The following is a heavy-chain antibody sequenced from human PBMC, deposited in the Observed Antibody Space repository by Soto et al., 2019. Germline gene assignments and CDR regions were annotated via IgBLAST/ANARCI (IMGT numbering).Heavy chain of an antibody. CDR2: ISYDGSNK. Sequence: HPGGSLPLSCAASGFTFSSYAMHWVRQAPGKGLEWVAVISYDGSNKYYADSVKGRFTISRDNSKNTLYLQMNSLRAEDTAVYYCARDPGSSGWYYDWGQGTLVTVSS. D-gene: IGHD6-19*01. J-gene: IGHJ4*02. CDR3: ARDPGSSGWYYD. V-gene: IGHV3-30-3*01. CDR1: GFTFSSYA.